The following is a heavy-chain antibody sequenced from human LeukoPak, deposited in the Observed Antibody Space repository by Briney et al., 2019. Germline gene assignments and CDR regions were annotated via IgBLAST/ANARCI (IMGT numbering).Heavy chain of an antibody. CDR2: ISSSSTTI. CDR1: GFTFSSYN. V-gene: IGHV3-48*04. D-gene: IGHD6-19*01. Sequence: GGSLRLSCAASGFTFSSYNINWVRQAPGKGLDWVSYISSSSTTIYYADSAKGRFTISRDNAKNSLYLQMNSLRAEDTAVYYCARGSNGWRGAKDFDYWGQGTLVTVSS. J-gene: IGHJ4*02. CDR3: ARGSNGWRGAKDFDY.